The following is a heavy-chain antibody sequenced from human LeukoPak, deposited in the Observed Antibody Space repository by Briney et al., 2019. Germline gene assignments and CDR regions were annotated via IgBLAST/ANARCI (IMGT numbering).Heavy chain of an antibody. V-gene: IGHV3-23*01. CDR2: ISGSGGST. D-gene: IGHD3-22*01. J-gene: IGHJ4*02. Sequence: GGSLRLSCAASGFTFSSYAMSWVRQAPGKGLEWVSAISGSGGSTYYADSVKGRFTISRDNSKNTLYLQMNSLRAEDTAVYYCAKERSGDSSGIPNYFDYWGQGTLVTVSS. CDR1: GFTFSSYA. CDR3: AKERSGDSSGIPNYFDY.